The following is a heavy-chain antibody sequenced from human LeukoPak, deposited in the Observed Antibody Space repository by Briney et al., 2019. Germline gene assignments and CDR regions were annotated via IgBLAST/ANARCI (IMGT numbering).Heavy chain of an antibody. CDR2: ISYDGSKK. J-gene: IGHJ4*02. Sequence: GGSLRLSCAASGFTFSSYAMHWVRQAPGKGLEWVAVISYDGSKKYYADSVKGRFTISRDNSKNTLYLQMNSLRAEDTAVYYCARVRSGRGSGSHFDYWGQGTLVTVSS. CDR3: ARVRSGRGSGSHFDY. V-gene: IGHV3-30*04. CDR1: GFTFSSYA. D-gene: IGHD3-10*01.